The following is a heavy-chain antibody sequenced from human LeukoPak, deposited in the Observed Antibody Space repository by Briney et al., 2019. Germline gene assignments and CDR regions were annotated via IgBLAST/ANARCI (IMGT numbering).Heavy chain of an antibody. J-gene: IGHJ5*02. CDR2: ISWNSGSI. D-gene: IGHD3-3*01. CDR1: GFTFDDYA. CDR3: TKDRYDFWSGYSWFDP. V-gene: IGHV3-9*01. Sequence: GGSLRLSCAASGFTFDDYAMHWVRQAPGKGREWVSGISWNSGSIGYADSVKGRFTISRDNAKNSLYLQMNSLRPEDTALYYCTKDRYDFWSGYSWFDPWGQGTLVTVSS.